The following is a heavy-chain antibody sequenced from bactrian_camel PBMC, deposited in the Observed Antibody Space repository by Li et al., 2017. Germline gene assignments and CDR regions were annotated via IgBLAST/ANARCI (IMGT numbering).Heavy chain of an antibody. J-gene: IGHJ6*01. CDR1: GVTVNGKC. CDR2: IDRDGII. D-gene: IGHD3*01. Sequence: HVQLVESGGGSVQAGGSLRLSCEASGVTVNGKCMGWIRRVPGKEREPVAAIDRDGIIRYTDSAKGRFTISKANAGKNLYLQMTSLKPEDSATYYCTADPRPWFGWELLFAGYRGQGTQVTVS. V-gene: IGHV3S53*01. CDR3: TADPRPWFGWELLFAGY.